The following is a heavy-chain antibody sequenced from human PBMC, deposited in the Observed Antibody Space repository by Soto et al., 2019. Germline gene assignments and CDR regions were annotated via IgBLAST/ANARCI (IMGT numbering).Heavy chain of an antibody. D-gene: IGHD3-22*01. CDR2: ISSSGSTI. CDR1: GFTFSSYE. J-gene: IGHJ6*02. CDR3: ARGAPYYYDTSGYYSYGMDV. V-gene: IGHV3-48*03. Sequence: VRLSCAASGFTFSSYEMNWVRQAPGKGLEWVSYISSSGSTIYYADSVKGRFTISRDNAKNSLYLQMNSLRAEDTAVYYCARGAPYYYDTSGYYSYGMDVWGQGTTVTVSS.